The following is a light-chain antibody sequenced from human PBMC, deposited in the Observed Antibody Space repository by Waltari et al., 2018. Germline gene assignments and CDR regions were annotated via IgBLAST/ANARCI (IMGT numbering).Light chain of an antibody. V-gene: IGKV4-1*01. CDR2: WAS. Sequence: DIVMTKSPDSLAGFLGERATIHCTSSQSIFYSSNNKDYLAWYQLKPGQPPKLLIYWASTRESGVPDRFSGSGTGTDFTLTISSLQTEDVATYYCQQYRDTPYTFGQGTNLEI. J-gene: IGKJ2*01. CDR3: QQYRDTPYT. CDR1: QSIFYSSNNKDY.